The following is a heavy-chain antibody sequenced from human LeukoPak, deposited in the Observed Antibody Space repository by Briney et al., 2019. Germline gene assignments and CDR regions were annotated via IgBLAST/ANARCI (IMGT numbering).Heavy chain of an antibody. Sequence: ASVKVSCKASGDTFSSYYVHWVRQAPGQGLEWMGIMNPSGGSIRYAQKFQGRVTMTRDMSTSTVYMELSSLRSEDTAVYYCARGRHYYDSSDYYYEGDAFDIWGQGTMVTVSS. CDR1: GDTFSSYY. CDR3: ARGRHYYDSSDYYYEGDAFDI. J-gene: IGHJ3*02. D-gene: IGHD3-22*01. CDR2: MNPSGGSI. V-gene: IGHV1-46*01.